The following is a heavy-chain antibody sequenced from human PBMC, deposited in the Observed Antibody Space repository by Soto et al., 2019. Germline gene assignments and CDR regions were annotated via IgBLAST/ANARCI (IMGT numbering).Heavy chain of an antibody. D-gene: IGHD1-1*01. Sequence: QVQLVQSGAEVKKPGASVKVSCKSSGYTFTSYGISWVRQAPGQGLEWMGWISGYTGNTNYAQKLQGRVTMTTDTSTSTAYMELRSLRSDDTAVYYCARDEGYMWNDGGWFDPWGQGTLVTVSS. CDR1: GYTFTSYG. V-gene: IGHV1-18*01. CDR2: ISGYTGNT. CDR3: ARDEGYMWNDGGWFDP. J-gene: IGHJ5*02.